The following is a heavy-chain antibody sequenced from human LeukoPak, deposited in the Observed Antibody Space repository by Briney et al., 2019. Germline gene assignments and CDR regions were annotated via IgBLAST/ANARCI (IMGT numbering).Heavy chain of an antibody. CDR2: IYYSGST. J-gene: IGHJ6*03. V-gene: IGHV4-39*07. D-gene: IGHD6-6*01. CDR3: ARSLSSSSRSYYYYYMDV. Sequence: SSETLSLTCTVSGGSISSSSYYWGGIRQPPRKGLEWIGSIYYSGSTYYNPSLKSRVTISVDTSKNQFSLKLSSVTAADTAVYYCARSLSSSSRSYYYYYMDVWGKGTTVTVSS. CDR1: GGSISSSSYY.